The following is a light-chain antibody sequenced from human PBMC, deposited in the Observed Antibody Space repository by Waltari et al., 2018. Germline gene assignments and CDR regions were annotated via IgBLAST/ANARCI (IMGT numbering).Light chain of an antibody. Sequence: EIVMTQSPATLSVSPGERATLSCRASQRINSNLAWYQQKPGQAPRLPINGASTRATGIPARFAGTGSGTEFTLTISSLQSEDFAVYYCQQYNNWPRTFGQGTKVEIK. CDR1: QRINSN. CDR2: GAS. J-gene: IGKJ1*01. CDR3: QQYNNWPRT. V-gene: IGKV3-15*01.